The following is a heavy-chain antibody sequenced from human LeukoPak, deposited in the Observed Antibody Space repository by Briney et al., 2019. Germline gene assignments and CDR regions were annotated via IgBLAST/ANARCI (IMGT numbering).Heavy chain of an antibody. Sequence: ASVKVSCKTSGYTFTSYGFSWVRQAAGQGLEWMGWISASNINTHYAQRLQGRVTMTTDTSTSTAYMELRSLRSDDTAVYYCARGELSFDYWGQGTLVTVSS. J-gene: IGHJ4*02. CDR1: GYTFTSYG. CDR2: ISASNINT. D-gene: IGHD1-7*01. CDR3: ARGELSFDY. V-gene: IGHV1-18*01.